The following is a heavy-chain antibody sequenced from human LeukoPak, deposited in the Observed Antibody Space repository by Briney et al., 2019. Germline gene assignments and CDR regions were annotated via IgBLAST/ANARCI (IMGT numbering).Heavy chain of an antibody. V-gene: IGHV4-59*01. J-gene: IGHJ3*02. D-gene: IGHD3-22*01. CDR2: IYYSGST. CDR1: GGSISSYY. CDR3: ATAPQFDKVKDVFDI. Sequence: KPSETLSLTCTVSGGSISSYYWSWIRQPPGKGLEWIGYIYYSGSTNYNPSLKSRVTISVDTSKNQFSLKLSSVTAADTAVYYCATAPQFDKVKDVFDIWGQGKMVPVS.